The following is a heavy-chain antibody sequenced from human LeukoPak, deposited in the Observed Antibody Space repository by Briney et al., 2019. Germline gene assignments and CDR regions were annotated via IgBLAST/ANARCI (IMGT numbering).Heavy chain of an antibody. V-gene: IGHV3-66*01. CDR1: GFTVSSNY. Sequence: GGSLRLSCAASGFTVSSNYMSWVRQAPGKGLEWVSVIYSGGRTYYADSVKGRFTISRDNSESTLYLQMNSLRAEDTAVYYCARDPHYYDSGSPGYWGQGTLVTVSS. D-gene: IGHD3-10*01. J-gene: IGHJ4*02. CDR2: IYSGGRT. CDR3: ARDPHYYDSGSPGY.